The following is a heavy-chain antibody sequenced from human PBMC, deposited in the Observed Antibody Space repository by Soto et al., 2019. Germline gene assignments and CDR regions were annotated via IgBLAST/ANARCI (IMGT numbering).Heavy chain of an antibody. J-gene: IGHJ4*02. V-gene: IGHV4-39*01. CDR3: ARHYAGYTYGLTSFDY. CDR1: GGSISSSSYY. CDR2: IYYSGST. D-gene: IGHD5-18*01. Sequence: QLQLQESGPGLVKPSETLSLTCTVSGGSISSSSYYWGWIRQPPGKGLEWNGSIYYSGSTYYNPSLKSRVTISVDTSKNQFSLKLSSVTAADTAVYYCARHYAGYTYGLTSFDYWGQGTLVTVSS.